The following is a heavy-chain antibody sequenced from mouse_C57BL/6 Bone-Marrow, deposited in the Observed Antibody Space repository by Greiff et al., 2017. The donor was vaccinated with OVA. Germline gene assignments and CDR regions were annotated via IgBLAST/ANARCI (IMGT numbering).Heavy chain of an antibody. J-gene: IGHJ2*01. Sequence: VQLQQSGAELARPGASVKLSCKASGYTFTSYGISWVKQRPGQGLEWIGEIYPRSGNTYYNEKFKGKATLTADKSSSTAYMELRSLTSEDAAVYFCARGRGLRRGYWGQGTTLTVSS. CDR3: ARGRGLRRGY. CDR1: GYTFTSYG. D-gene: IGHD2-4*01. V-gene: IGHV1-81*01. CDR2: IYPRSGNT.